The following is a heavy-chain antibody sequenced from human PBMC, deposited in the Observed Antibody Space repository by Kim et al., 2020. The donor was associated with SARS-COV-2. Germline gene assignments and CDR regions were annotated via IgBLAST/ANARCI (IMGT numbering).Heavy chain of an antibody. CDR2: ITWDGGST. CDR3: ASDVGRTNGFDS. Sequence: GGSLRLSCVASGFTFDDYSMNWVRQAPGKGLEWVSLITWDGGSTYYAESVKGRFTISRDNSKNSLYLQMNSLRTEDTALYYCASDVGRTNGFDSWGQGTL. J-gene: IGHJ4*02. V-gene: IGHV3-43*01. CDR1: GFTFDDYS. D-gene: IGHD2-8*01.